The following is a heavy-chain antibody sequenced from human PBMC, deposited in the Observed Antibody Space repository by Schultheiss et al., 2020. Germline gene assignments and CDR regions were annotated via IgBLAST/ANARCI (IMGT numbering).Heavy chain of an antibody. V-gene: IGHV3-73*01. Sequence: WGSLRLSCAASGFTFSGSDIHWVRQASGKGLEWVGRIRTKANDYATAYAASVKGRFTISRDDSKNTAYLQMDSLNTEDTAVYYCTRLNPNHYSNDYWGQGLLGTVAS. J-gene: IGHJ4*02. D-gene: IGHD5-18*01. CDR3: TRLNPNHYSNDY. CDR2: IRTKANDYAT. CDR1: GFTFSGSD.